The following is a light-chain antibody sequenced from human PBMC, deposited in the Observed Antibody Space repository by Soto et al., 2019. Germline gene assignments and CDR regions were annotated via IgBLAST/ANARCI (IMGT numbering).Light chain of an antibody. V-gene: IGKV3-15*01. CDR3: QQYNDWPRT. J-gene: IGKJ1*01. CDR2: GAS. CDR1: QSVSSN. Sequence: EILLTQSPATLSLSPWEIATLSCRASQSVSSNLAWYQQKPGQAPRLLIYGASTRATGSPDRFSASGSATEFTLTISSLQSEDFAVYYCQQYNDWPRTFGQGTKVDIK.